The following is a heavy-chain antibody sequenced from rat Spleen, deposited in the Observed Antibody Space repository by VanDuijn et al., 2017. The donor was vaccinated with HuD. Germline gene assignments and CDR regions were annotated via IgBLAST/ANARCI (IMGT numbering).Heavy chain of an antibody. CDR2: ITASGGG. CDR1: GFTFNKYW. V-gene: IGHV5-31*01. D-gene: IGHD4-3*01. Sequence: EVQLVESGGGLVQPGRSLKLSCAASGFTFNKYWMSWTRQAPGKGLEWVASITASGGGYYPDSVKGRFTISRDNAQNTLYLQMNSLKSEDTATYYCARLGIIRAKRMDAWGQGASVTVSS. J-gene: IGHJ4*01. CDR3: ARLGIIRAKRMDA.